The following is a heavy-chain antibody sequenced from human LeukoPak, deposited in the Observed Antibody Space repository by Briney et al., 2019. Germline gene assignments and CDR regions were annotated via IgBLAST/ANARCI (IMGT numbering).Heavy chain of an antibody. J-gene: IGHJ4*02. Sequence: ASVRVSCKASGYSFSNYGLSWVRQAPGQGLGWMGWINPNSGGTNYAQKFQGRVTMTRDTSISTAYMELSRLRSDDTAVYYCVPTCSGSCLQYYFDYWGQGTLVTVSS. V-gene: IGHV1-2*02. CDR1: GYSFSNYG. CDR2: INPNSGGT. D-gene: IGHD2-15*01. CDR3: VPTCSGSCLQYYFDY.